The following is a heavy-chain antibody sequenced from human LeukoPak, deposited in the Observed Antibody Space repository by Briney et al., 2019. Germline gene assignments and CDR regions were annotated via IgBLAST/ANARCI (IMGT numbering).Heavy chain of an antibody. CDR3: ARAGRKSRGVDLVRKKETGYYYYMDV. Sequence: GGSLRLSCAASEFTFFTYWMSWVRQAPGKGLEWVANIKQDVSEKYYVDSVKGRLTISRDNAKNSLYLQMNSLRAEDTAVYYCARAGRKSRGVDLVRKKETGYYYYMDVWGKGTTVTVSS. D-gene: IGHD3-10*02. J-gene: IGHJ6*03. V-gene: IGHV3-7*01. CDR1: EFTFFTYW. CDR2: IKQDVSEK.